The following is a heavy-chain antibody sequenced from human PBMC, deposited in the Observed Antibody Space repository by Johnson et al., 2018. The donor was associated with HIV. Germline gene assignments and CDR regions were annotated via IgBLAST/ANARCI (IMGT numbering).Heavy chain of an antibody. J-gene: IGHJ3*02. CDR3: ARAFSSGWYPQYAFDI. D-gene: IGHD6-19*01. V-gene: IGHV3-11*04. CDR1: GFSFSDYY. Sequence: QVQLVESGGGLVKPGGSLRLSCAASGFSFSDYYMTWIRQAPGKGLEFVSYISSSGSTIYYADSVKGRFTISRDNAKNSLYLQLNSLRAEDTAVYYCARAFSSGWYPQYAFDIWGQGTMVTVSS. CDR2: ISSSGSTI.